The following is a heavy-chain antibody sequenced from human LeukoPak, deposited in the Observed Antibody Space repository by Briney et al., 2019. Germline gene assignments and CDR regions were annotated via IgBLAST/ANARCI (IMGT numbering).Heavy chain of an antibody. J-gene: IGHJ4*02. D-gene: IGHD3-10*01. CDR1: GFTFSSYS. Sequence: PGGSLRLSCAASGFTFSSYSMHWVRQAPGKGLEWVAAILFDGSKKYVADAVKGRFTISRDNSETSLYLQMHRLRGVDTAVYYCARDRPFGSGNRLSYFDYWGQGTLVTVSS. CDR2: ILFDGSKK. V-gene: IGHV3-30*01. CDR3: ARDRPFGSGNRLSYFDY.